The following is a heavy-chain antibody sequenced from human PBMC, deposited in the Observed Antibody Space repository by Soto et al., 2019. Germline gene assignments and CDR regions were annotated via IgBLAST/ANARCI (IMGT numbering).Heavy chain of an antibody. CDR2: IYRTGNT. D-gene: IGHD2-2*01. J-gene: IGHJ4*02. CDR1: GDSMTSGDSS. CDR3: ARGDYQYSIDY. V-gene: IGHV4-30-2*01. Sequence: PSETLSLTCTVSGDSMTSGDSSWSWIRQPPGKGLEWLGYIYRTGNTHYSPSLKSRVSISQDRSKNQFSLELTSVTAADTAVYYCARGDYQYSIDYWGQGTLVTVSS.